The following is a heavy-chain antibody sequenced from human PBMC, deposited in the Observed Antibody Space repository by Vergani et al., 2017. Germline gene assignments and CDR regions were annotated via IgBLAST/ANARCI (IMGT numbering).Heavy chain of an antibody. D-gene: IGHD4-17*01. CDR2: ISSSGSTI. CDR1: GGSFSGYY. Sequence: QVQLQQWGAGLLKPSETLSLTCAVYGGSFSGYYWSWIRQPPGKGLEWVSYISSSGSTIYYADSVKGRFTISRDNAKNSLYLQMNSLRAEDTAVYYCARDDYGDPFDYWGQGTLVTVSS. V-gene: IGHV3-11*01. J-gene: IGHJ4*02. CDR3: ARDDYGDPFDY.